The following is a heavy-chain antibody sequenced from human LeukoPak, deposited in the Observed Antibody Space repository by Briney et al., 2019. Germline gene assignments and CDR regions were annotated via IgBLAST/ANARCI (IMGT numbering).Heavy chain of an antibody. CDR3: ARDGRCSGGSCYSGKIDY. V-gene: IGHV1-18*01. J-gene: IGHJ4*02. CDR1: GYTFTSYG. D-gene: IGHD2-15*01. CDR2: ISAYNGNT. Sequence: ASVKVSCKASGYTFTSYGISWVRQAPGQGLEWMGWISAYNGNTNYAQKLQGRVTMTTDTSTSTAYMELRSLRSDDTAVYYCARDGRCSGGSCYSGKIDYWGQGTLVTVSS.